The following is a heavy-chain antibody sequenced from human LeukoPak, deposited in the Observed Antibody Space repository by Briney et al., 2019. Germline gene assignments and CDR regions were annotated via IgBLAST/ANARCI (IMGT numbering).Heavy chain of an antibody. J-gene: IGHJ3*02. CDR3: ARDKVEVYYYDSSGTDTFDI. Sequence: SSVKVSCKASGGTFSSYAISWVRQAPGQGLEWMGGIIPIFGTANYAQKFQGRVTITADESTSTAYMELSSLRSEDTAVYYCARDKVEVYYYDSSGTDTFDIWGQGTMVTVSS. D-gene: IGHD3-22*01. V-gene: IGHV1-69*01. CDR1: GGTFSSYA. CDR2: IIPIFGTA.